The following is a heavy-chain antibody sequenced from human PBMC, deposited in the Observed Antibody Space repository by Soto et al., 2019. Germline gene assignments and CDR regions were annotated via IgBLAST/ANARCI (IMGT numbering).Heavy chain of an antibody. J-gene: IGHJ4*02. Sequence: ASVKVSCKASGYTFSRYGISWVRQAPGQGLEWMGWISGYNGDTKYAQKVQGRVTITIDTSTYTAYMELRSLTSDDTAIYFCATWVDYGDYEGFDFWGQGTLVTVSS. CDR3: ATWVDYGDYEGFDF. CDR2: ISGYNGDT. D-gene: IGHD4-17*01. V-gene: IGHV1-18*01. CDR1: GYTFSRYG.